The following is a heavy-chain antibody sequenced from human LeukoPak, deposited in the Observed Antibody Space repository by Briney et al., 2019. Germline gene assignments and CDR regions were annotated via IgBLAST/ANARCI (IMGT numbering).Heavy chain of an antibody. V-gene: IGHV4-61*02. D-gene: IGHD3-10*01. CDR2: IYTSGST. CDR3: ARAIVRGFRDPGYFDY. CDR1: GGSISSGSYY. J-gene: IGHJ4*02. Sequence: PSETLSLTCTVSGGSISSGSYYWSWIRQPAGKGLEWLGRIYTSGSTNYNPSLKSRVTISVDTSKNQFSLKLSSVTAADTAVYYCARAIVRGFRDPGYFDYWGQGTLVTVSS.